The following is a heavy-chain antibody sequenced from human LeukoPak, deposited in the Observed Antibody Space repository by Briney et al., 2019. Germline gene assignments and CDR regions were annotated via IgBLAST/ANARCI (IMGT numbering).Heavy chain of an antibody. Sequence: RGSLRLSCAASGFTFSSYSMNWGRQAPGEGLEWVSPISSSRSYIYYADSVKGRFTISRDNAKNSLYLQMNSLRAEDTAVYYCARVLAAPDYWGQGTLVTVPS. D-gene: IGHD6-25*01. CDR2: ISSSRSYI. J-gene: IGHJ4*02. V-gene: IGHV3-21*01. CDR3: ARVLAAPDY. CDR1: GFTFSSYS.